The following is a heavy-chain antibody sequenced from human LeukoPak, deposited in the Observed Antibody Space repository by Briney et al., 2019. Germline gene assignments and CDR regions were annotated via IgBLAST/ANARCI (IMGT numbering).Heavy chain of an antibody. Sequence: GGSLRLSCAASGFTVSSNYMSWVRQAPGKGLEWVSVIYSGGSTYYADSVKGRFTISRDNSKNTLYLQMNSLRAEDTAVYYCARGALKYYYDSSGYFDYWGQGTLVTVSS. CDR1: GFTVSSNY. CDR3: ARGALKYYYDSSGYFDY. V-gene: IGHV3-53*01. D-gene: IGHD3-22*01. J-gene: IGHJ4*02. CDR2: IYSGGST.